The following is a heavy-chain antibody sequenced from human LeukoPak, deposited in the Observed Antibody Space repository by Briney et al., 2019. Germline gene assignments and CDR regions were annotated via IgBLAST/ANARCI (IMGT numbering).Heavy chain of an antibody. CDR1: GFTFSSYS. Sequence: GGSLRLSCAASGFTFSSYSMNWARQAPGKGLEWVSYISSSSSTIYYADSVKGRFTISRDNAKNSLYLQMNSLRAEDTAVYYCAPNPYCSGGSCEIAFDYWGQGTLVTVSS. V-gene: IGHV3-48*01. D-gene: IGHD2-15*01. J-gene: IGHJ4*02. CDR3: APNPYCSGGSCEIAFDY. CDR2: ISSSSSTI.